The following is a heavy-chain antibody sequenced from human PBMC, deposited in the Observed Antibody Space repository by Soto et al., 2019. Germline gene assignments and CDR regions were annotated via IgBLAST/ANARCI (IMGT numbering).Heavy chain of an antibody. CDR1: GGTFSSYA. CDR2: IIPIFGTA. D-gene: IGHD6-6*01. V-gene: IGHV1-69*01. Sequence: QVQLVQSGAEVKKPGSSVKVSCKASGGTFSSYAISWVRQAPGQGLEWMGGIIPIFGTANYAQKFQGRVTITADESTSTADMELSRLRAEDTAVYDCARDRPSIPAGALDIWGQGTMVTVSS. J-gene: IGHJ3*02. CDR3: ARDRPSIPAGALDI.